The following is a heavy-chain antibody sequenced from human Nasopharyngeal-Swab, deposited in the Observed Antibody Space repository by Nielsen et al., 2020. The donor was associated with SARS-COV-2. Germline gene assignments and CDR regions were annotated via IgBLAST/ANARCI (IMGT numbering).Heavy chain of an antibody. D-gene: IGHD2-2*01. CDR2: IWYDGSNK. J-gene: IGHJ4*02. Sequence: GGSLRLPCAASGFTFSSYGMHWVRQAPGKGLEWVAVIWYDGSNKYYADSVKGRFTISRDNSKNTLYLQMNSLRAEDTAVYYCARESTPHCSSTSCLPDYWGQGTLVTVSS. CDR1: GFTFSSYG. CDR3: ARESTPHCSSTSCLPDY. V-gene: IGHV3-33*01.